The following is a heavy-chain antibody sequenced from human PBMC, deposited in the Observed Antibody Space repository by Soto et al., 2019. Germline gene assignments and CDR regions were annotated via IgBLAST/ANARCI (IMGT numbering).Heavy chain of an antibody. Sequence: ASVNLACKAAGYSFTGYYMHWVRQAPGQGLEWMGWINPKSGATNYAQNFQGRVTMTRDTSISTAYMELSRLRSDDTAVYYCARDRGYGSSNRCWNFAHWGHGTLVTVSS. CDR1: GYSFTGYY. CDR2: INPKSGAT. D-gene: IGHD2-2*01. CDR3: ARDRGYGSSNRCWNFAH. J-gene: IGHJ1*01. V-gene: IGHV1-2*02.